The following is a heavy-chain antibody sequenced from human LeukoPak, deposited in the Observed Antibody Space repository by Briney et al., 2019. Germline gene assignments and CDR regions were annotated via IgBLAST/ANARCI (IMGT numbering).Heavy chain of an antibody. J-gene: IGHJ3*02. Sequence: AAVTVSCKASGYTFTGYYMHWVRQAPGQGLEGMGWINPNSGGTNYAQKFQGRVTMTRDTSISTAYMELSRLRSDDTAVYYCARDRAGYLEDEDAFVIWGQGTMVTVSS. D-gene: IGHD3-3*01. CDR2: INPNSGGT. CDR3: ARDRAGYLEDEDAFVI. V-gene: IGHV1-2*02. CDR1: GYTFTGYY.